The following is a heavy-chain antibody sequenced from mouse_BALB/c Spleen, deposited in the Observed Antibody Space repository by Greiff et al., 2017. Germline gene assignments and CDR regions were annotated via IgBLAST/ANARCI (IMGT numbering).Heavy chain of an antibody. CDR1: GFTFSSFG. CDR2: ISSGSSTI. CDR3: ARDLLPAMDY. J-gene: IGHJ4*01. V-gene: IGHV5-17*02. Sequence: DVKLVESGGGLVQPGGSRKLSCAASGFTFSSFGMHWVRQAPEKGLEWVAYISSGSSTIYYADTVKGRFTISRDNPKNTLFLQMTSLRSEDTAMYYCARDLLPAMDYWGQGTSVTVSS. D-gene: IGHD1-1*01.